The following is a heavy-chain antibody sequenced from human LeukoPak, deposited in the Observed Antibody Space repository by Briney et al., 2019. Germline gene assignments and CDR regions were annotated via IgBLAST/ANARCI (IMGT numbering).Heavy chain of an antibody. J-gene: IGHJ4*02. CDR2: IKQDGSEK. CDR1: GFTYSGYW. CDR3: ARSLYPYSSGWYEVSY. V-gene: IGHV3-7*01. Sequence: GGSLRLSCAASGFTYSGYWMSWVRQAPGKGLEWVATIKQDGSEKYYVDSVKGRFTISRDNAKNSLYLQMNSLRAEDTAVYYCARSLYPYSSGWYEVSYWGQGTLVTVSS. D-gene: IGHD6-19*01.